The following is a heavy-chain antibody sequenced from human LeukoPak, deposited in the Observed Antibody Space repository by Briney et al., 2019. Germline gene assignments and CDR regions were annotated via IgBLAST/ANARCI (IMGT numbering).Heavy chain of an antibody. D-gene: IGHD3-3*01. V-gene: IGHV3-74*01. CDR3: AREVYDFWSGYYTLYYYYYMDV. CDR1: GFTFSSHW. J-gene: IGHJ6*03. Sequence: GGSLRLSCAASGFTFSSHWMHWVRQAPGKGLVWVSRINSDGSSTSYADSVKGRFTISRDNAKNTLYLQMNSLRAEDTAVYYCAREVYDFWSGYYTLYYYYYMDVWGKGTTVTVSS. CDR2: INSDGSST.